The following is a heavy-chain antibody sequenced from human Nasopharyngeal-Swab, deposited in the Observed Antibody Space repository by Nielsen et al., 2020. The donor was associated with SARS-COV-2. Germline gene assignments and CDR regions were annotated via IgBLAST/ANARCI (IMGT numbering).Heavy chain of an antibody. V-gene: IGHV3-48*03. J-gene: IGHJ4*02. CDR3: ARDYCSSTSCYDY. Sequence: RQAAGEGLEWVSYISSSGSTRYYADSVKGRFTISRDNAKNSLYLQMNSLRAEDTAVYYCARDYCSSTSCYDYWGQGTLVTVSS. CDR2: ISSSGSTR. D-gene: IGHD2-2*01.